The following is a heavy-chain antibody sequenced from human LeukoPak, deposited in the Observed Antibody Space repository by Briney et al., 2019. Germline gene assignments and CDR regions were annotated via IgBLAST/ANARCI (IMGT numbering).Heavy chain of an antibody. CDR3: ARGSALFLGYFDY. V-gene: IGHV4-59*12. J-gene: IGHJ4*02. CDR2: IYYSGTT. Sequence: SETLSLTCTVSGGSISSYYWSWIRQPPGKGLEWIGYIYYSGTTNYNPSLKSRVTISVDTSKNQFSLKLSSVTAADTAVYYCARGSALFLGYFDYWGQGTLVTVSS. CDR1: GGSISSYY. D-gene: IGHD3-16*01.